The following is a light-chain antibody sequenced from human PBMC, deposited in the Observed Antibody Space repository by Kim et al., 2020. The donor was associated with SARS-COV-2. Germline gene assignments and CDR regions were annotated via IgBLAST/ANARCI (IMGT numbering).Light chain of an antibody. CDR2: DAT. CDR3: QQSNDWPPLT. V-gene: IGKV3-15*01. CDR1: QTINNR. J-gene: IGKJ1*01. Sequence: PGERATLSCRASQTINNRLVWYQHKHGQAPRRLIYDATTRATGVPARFIGSGYETDFTLTISSLQSEDFAVYYCQQSNDWPPLTFGQGTKVDIK.